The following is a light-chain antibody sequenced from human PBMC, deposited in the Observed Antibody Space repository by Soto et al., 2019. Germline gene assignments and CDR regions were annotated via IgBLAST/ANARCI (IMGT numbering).Light chain of an antibody. Sequence: EVILTQSPGTLSVSPGESVTLSCRASQNVNHDLAWYQQKAGQAPRILIYAASVRAPGIPVRFSGSGSATEFTLTISSLESEDFAFYYCHQYYYWRTFGQGPRV. CDR3: HQYYYWRT. CDR1: QNVNHD. V-gene: IGKV3-15*01. J-gene: IGKJ1*01. CDR2: AAS.